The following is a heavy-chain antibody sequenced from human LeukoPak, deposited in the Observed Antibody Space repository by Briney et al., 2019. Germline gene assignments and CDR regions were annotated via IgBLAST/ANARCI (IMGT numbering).Heavy chain of an antibody. V-gene: IGHV4-34*01. Sequence: PSGTLSLTCAVYGGSFSGYYWSWIRQPPGKGLEWIGEINHSGSTNYNPSLKSRVTISVDTSKNQFSLKLSSVTAADTAVYYCARGPSGLRSPFNTWGQGTTVTVSS. CDR2: INHSGST. CDR3: ARGPSGLRSPFNT. J-gene: IGHJ3*02. D-gene: IGHD5-12*01. CDR1: GGSFSGYY.